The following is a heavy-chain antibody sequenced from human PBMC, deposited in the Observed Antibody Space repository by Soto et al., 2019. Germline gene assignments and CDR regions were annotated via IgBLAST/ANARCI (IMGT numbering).Heavy chain of an antibody. V-gene: IGHV1-69*02. CDR1: GGTFSSYT. J-gene: IGHJ6*02. D-gene: IGHD3-10*01. CDR2: IIPILGIA. CDR3: ARPITMVRGVEDGMDV. Sequence: QVQLVQSGAEVKKPGSSVKVSCKASGGTFSSYTISWVRQAPGQGLEWMGRIIPILGIANYAQKFQGRVTSTADKSTSTAYMELSSLRSEDTAVYYCARPITMVRGVEDGMDVWGQGTTVTVSS.